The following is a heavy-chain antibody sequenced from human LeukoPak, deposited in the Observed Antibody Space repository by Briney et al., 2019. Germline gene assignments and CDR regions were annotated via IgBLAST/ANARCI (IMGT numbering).Heavy chain of an antibody. J-gene: IGHJ6*02. V-gene: IGHV3-21*01. D-gene: IGHD3-10*01. CDR2: ISSSSSYV. CDR1: GFTFSSYS. Sequence: GGSLRLSCAASGFTFSSYSMNWVRQAPGKGLEWVSSISSSSSYVYYADSVKGRLTISRDNAKNSLYLQMNSLRAEDTAVYYCARDKGSGSYIYYYYGMDVWGQGTTVTVSS. CDR3: ARDKGSGSYIYYYYGMDV.